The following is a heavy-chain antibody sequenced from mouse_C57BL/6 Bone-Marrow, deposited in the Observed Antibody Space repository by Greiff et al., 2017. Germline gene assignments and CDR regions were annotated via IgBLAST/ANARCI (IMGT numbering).Heavy chain of an antibody. D-gene: IGHD2-1*01. Sequence: VQLQQFGAELARPGASVKLSCKASGYTFTSYGISWVKQRTGQGLEWIGEIYPRSGNTYYNEKFKGKATLTADKSSSTAYMELRSLTSEDSAVYFCAIYYPSWFAYWGQGTLVTVSA. J-gene: IGHJ3*01. V-gene: IGHV1-81*01. CDR2: IYPRSGNT. CDR3: AIYYPSWFAY. CDR1: GYTFTSYG.